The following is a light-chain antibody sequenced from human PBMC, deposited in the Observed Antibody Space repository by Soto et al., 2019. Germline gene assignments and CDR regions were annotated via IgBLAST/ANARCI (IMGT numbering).Light chain of an antibody. CDR1: SSDVAGYNY. V-gene: IGLV2-14*01. CDR2: EVS. Sequence: QSALTQPASVSGSPGQSITISCTGTSSDVAGYNYVSWYQQHPGKAPKLMIYEVSNRPSGVSNRYSGSKSGNTASLTISGLQAEDEADYYCSSYTSSSVVFGGGNKLPVL. J-gene: IGLJ2*01. CDR3: SSYTSSSVV.